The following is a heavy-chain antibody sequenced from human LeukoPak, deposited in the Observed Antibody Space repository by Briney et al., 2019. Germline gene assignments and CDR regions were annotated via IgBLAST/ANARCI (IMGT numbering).Heavy chain of an antibody. Sequence: GGSLRLSCVASGFSFSDSVIHWVRQAPGKGLEWVAVISHDVKTTYYADSAKGRFTISRDNSKNTLYLQMNSLRAEDTAVYYCARTPNPGDFWSGYLDYWGQGTLVTVSS. D-gene: IGHD3-3*01. J-gene: IGHJ4*02. V-gene: IGHV3-30*04. CDR3: ARTPNPGDFWSGYLDY. CDR2: ISHDVKTT. CDR1: GFSFSDSV.